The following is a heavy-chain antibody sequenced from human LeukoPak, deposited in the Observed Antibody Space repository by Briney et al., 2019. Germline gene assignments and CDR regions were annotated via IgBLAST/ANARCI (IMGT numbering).Heavy chain of an antibody. Sequence: SETLSLTCGVSGGAITNYYWNWIRQAPGKGLEWLGYNTGSTTYNPSVKSRITISLDTSKKQISLKLRSVTAADTAVYYCARDVQALGDWYFDLWGRGTLVTVSS. D-gene: IGHD3-16*01. CDR3: ARDVQALGDWYFDL. CDR1: GGAITNYY. V-gene: IGHV4-59*01. CDR2: NTGST. J-gene: IGHJ2*01.